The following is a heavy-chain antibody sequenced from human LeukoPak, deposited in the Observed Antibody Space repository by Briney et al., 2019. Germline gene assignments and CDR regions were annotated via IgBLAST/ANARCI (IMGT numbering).Heavy chain of an antibody. CDR2: INHSGST. V-gene: IGHV4-34*01. D-gene: IGHD6-6*01. Sequence: SETLSLTCAVNGGSFSGYYWSWIRQPPGKGLEWIGEINHSGSTNYNPSLKSRVTISVDTSKNQFSLKLSSVTAADTAVYYCAIHNSSSSNGRYYFDYWGQGTLVTVSS. CDR1: GGSFSGYY. J-gene: IGHJ4*02. CDR3: AIHNSSSSNGRYYFDY.